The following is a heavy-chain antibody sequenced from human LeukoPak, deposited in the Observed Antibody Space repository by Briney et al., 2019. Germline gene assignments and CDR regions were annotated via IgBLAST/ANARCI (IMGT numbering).Heavy chain of an antibody. CDR2: INSDGSWT. CDR1: GNYW. J-gene: IGHJ4*02. Sequence: PGGSLRLSCAASGNYWMHWVRQAPGKGLVWVSHINSDGSWTSYADSVKGRFTISKDDAKNTVYLQMKSLRAEDTAVYYCVSFYETYWGRGTLVTVSS. D-gene: IGHD2/OR15-2a*01. CDR3: VSFYETY. V-gene: IGHV3-74*01.